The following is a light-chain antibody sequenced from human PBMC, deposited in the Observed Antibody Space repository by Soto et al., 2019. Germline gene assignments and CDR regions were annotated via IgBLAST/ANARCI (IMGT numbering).Light chain of an antibody. Sequence: EIVITQSPATLSVSPGERATLSCRASQSVSSNLAWYQQKPGQAPRLLIYGASTRATDIPARFSGSGSGTEFTLTISSLQSEDFAVYYCQQYNKWPLTFGPGTKVDIK. V-gene: IGKV3-15*01. J-gene: IGKJ3*01. CDR2: GAS. CDR3: QQYNKWPLT. CDR1: QSVSSN.